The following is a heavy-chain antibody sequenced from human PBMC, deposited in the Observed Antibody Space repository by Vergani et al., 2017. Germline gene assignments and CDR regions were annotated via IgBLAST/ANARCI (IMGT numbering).Heavy chain of an antibody. CDR2: IYCNDDQ. CDR3: VYXKTVCGTTGCFYPVYYYYYMDV. J-gene: IGHJ6*03. D-gene: IGHD1-7*01. V-gene: IGHV2-5*04. CDR1: GFSLNTRGVS. Sequence: QITLKESGPTLVKPTQTLTLTCTFSGFSLNTRGVSVAWIRQPPGKALDWLALIYCNDDQHYSPSLNNRVTITKDTSKNQVVLTMTNMDYVDTGTYYCVYXKTVCGTTGCFYPVYYYYYMDVWGKGTTVTVSS.